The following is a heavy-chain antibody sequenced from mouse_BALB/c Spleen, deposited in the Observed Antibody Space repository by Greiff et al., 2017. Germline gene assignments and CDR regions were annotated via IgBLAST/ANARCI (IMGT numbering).Heavy chain of an antibody. J-gene: IGHJ3*01. V-gene: IGHV1-80*01. CDR1: GYSFSSYW. Sequence: QVQLKESGAELVRPGASVKISCKASGYSFSSYWMNWVKQRPGQGLEWIGQIYPGDGDTNYNGKFKGKATMTADKSSSTAYMQLSSLTSEDSAVYFCATTYYGYDSFDYWGQGTLVTVSA. D-gene: IGHD2-9*01. CDR3: ATTYYGYDSFDY. CDR2: IYPGDGDT.